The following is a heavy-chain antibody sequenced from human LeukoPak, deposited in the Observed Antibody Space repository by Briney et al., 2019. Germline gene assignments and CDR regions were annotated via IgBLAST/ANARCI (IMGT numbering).Heavy chain of an antibody. D-gene: IGHD6-13*01. Sequence: GGSLRLSCAASGFTFSDYYMNWIRQAPGKGLEWVSYISNSGGSIFYADSVKGRFTISRDNAKNSLYLQMNGLRAEDTAVYDCAREVGWSSSWYYYYYYMDVWGKGTTVTVSS. CDR3: AREVGWSSSWYYYYYYMDV. CDR2: ISNSGGSI. J-gene: IGHJ6*03. V-gene: IGHV3-11*04. CDR1: GFTFSDYY.